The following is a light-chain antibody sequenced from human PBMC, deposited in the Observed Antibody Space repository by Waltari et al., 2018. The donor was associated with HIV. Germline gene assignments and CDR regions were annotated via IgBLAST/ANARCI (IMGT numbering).Light chain of an antibody. Sequence: DIQMTQSPFFLSASVGDRVTVTCRASENINNFVNWFQQQPGRAPNLLIYRASTLPRGVPPRFSGRGSGTDFTLTISSLQPEDFAMYYCLQTYNPPLTFGPGTKVEIK. J-gene: IGKJ3*01. CDR3: LQTYNPPLT. CDR1: ENINNF. V-gene: IGKV1-39*01. CDR2: RAS.